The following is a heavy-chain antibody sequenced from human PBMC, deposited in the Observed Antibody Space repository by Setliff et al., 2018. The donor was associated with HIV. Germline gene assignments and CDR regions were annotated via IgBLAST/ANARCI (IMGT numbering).Heavy chain of an antibody. Sequence: PSETLSLTCTVSGGSISSGGYYWSWIRQHPGKGLEWIGYIYYSGSTYYNPSLKSRVTISVDTSKNQFSLKLNSVTAADTAVYYCARGLVPHFDPWGQGTQVTVSS. V-gene: IGHV4-31*03. CDR3: ARGLVPHFDP. CDR1: GGSISSGGYY. J-gene: IGHJ5*02. CDR2: IYYSGST.